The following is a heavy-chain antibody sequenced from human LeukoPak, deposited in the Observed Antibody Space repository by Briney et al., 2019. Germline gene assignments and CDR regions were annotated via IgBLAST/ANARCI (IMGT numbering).Heavy chain of an antibody. CDR3: AGYCSGGSCYDAFDI. CDR1: GGSISSYY. CDR2: IYYSGSS. V-gene: IGHV4-59*08. Sequence: SETLSLTCTVSGGSISSYYWSWIRQPPGKGLEWIGYIYYSGSSNYNPSLKSRVTISVDTSKNQFSLKLSSVTAADTAVYYCAGYCSGGSCYDAFDIWGQGTMVTVSS. J-gene: IGHJ3*02. D-gene: IGHD2-15*01.